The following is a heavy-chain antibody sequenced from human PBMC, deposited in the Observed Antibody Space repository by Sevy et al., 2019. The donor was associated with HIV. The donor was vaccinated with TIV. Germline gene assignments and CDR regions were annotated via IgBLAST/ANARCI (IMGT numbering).Heavy chain of an antibody. CDR3: ARVGGYQLLYPYYYGMDV. D-gene: IGHD2-2*02. CDR1: GFTFSSYA. Sequence: GGSLRLSCAASGFTFSSYAMHWVRQAPGKGLEWVAVISYDGSNKYYADSVKGRFTISRDNSKNTQYLQMNGLRAEETAVYYCARVGGYQLLYPYYYGMDVWGQGTTVTVSS. J-gene: IGHJ6*02. V-gene: IGHV3-30-3*01. CDR2: ISYDGSNK.